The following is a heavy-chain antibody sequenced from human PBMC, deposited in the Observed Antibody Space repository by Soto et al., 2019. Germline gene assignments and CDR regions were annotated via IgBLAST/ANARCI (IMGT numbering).Heavy chain of an antibody. CDR1: GFTFSSHS. CDR3: AKVWTEKGYCTSMSSLYYFDY. V-gene: IGHV3-23*01. Sequence: PGGSLILSCEASGFTFSSHSMSWVRQAPGRGLEWVSSISDSGSTYYTDSGKGGFTISRDTSKNTLYLQMNSLRAEDTAVYYCAKVWTEKGYCTSMSSLYYFDYWGQGTLVIVSS. J-gene: IGHJ4*02. D-gene: IGHD2-2*01. CDR2: ISDSGST.